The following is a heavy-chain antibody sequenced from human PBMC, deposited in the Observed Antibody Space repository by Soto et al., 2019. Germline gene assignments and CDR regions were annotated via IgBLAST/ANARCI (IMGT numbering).Heavy chain of an antibody. CDR3: ARDGDRCTSTRCSPWPDTHFDL. CDR1: GYTFTNYG. CDR2: ISPYNGNT. D-gene: IGHD2-2*01. V-gene: IGHV1-18*01. Sequence: QVQLVQSGDEVKKPGASVKVSCKASGYTFTNYGIIWVRQAPGQGIEWMGWISPYNGNTKYPQKLQGRVTMTTDTSTRTSYMELRSLRSDDTAVYFCARDGDRCTSTRCSPWPDTHFDLWGRGTLVTVSS. J-gene: IGHJ2*01.